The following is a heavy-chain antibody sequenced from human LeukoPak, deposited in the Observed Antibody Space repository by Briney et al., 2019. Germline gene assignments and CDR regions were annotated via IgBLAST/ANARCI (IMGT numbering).Heavy chain of an antibody. Sequence: ASVKVSCKASGYTFTSYDINWVRQAPGQGLEWMGWINPNSGGTNYAQKFQGRVTMTRDTSISTAYMELSRLRSDDTAVYYCARGKEDYGDYGLGYWGQGTLVTVSS. D-gene: IGHD4-17*01. V-gene: IGHV1-2*02. J-gene: IGHJ4*02. CDR3: ARGKEDYGDYGLGY. CDR1: GYTFTSYD. CDR2: INPNSGGT.